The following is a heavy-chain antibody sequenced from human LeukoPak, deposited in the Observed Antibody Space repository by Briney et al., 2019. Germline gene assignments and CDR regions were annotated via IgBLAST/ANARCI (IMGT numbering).Heavy chain of an antibody. CDR2: IYPGDSDT. V-gene: IGHV5-51*01. Sequence: GASLNTSCKGSGYSFTSYWIGWVRQMPGKGLGGMGIIYPGDSDTRYSASLQGQVTISADKSISTAYLQWSSLKASDTAMYYCARLIANGNWFDPWGQGTLVTVSS. J-gene: IGHJ5*02. CDR1: GYSFTSYW. CDR3: ARLIANGNWFDP. D-gene: IGHD3-22*01.